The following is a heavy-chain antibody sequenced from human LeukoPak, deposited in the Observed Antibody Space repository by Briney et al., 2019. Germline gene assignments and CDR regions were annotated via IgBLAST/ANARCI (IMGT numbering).Heavy chain of an antibody. CDR2: IIPILRTA. V-gene: IGHV1-69*04. CDR1: GDTFTSNA. D-gene: IGHD3/OR15-3a*01. CDR3: ARGKGLVGHFDF. Sequence: ASVTVSCKASGDTFTSNAVSWVRQAPGQGLEWMGRIIPILRTAEYAQKFQGRLTITADRSTSTAYMELTSLRSEDTAVYYCARGKGLVGHFDFWGQGTLVTVTS. J-gene: IGHJ4*02.